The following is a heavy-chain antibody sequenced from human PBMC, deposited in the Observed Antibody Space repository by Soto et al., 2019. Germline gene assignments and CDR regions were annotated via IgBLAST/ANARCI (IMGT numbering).Heavy chain of an antibody. J-gene: IGHJ4*02. Sequence: ASVKVSCKASGYTFTSYDIYWVRQATGQGLEWMGWMNPNTGNSAYAQKFQGRVTVTSDTSINTVHMELSSLRSEDTAVYYCARRAETNGWNGFGADKYYFDFWGQGTLVTVSS. CDR2: MNPNTGNS. CDR3: ARRAETNGWNGFGADKYYFDF. V-gene: IGHV1-8*01. CDR1: GYTFTSYD. D-gene: IGHD1-1*01.